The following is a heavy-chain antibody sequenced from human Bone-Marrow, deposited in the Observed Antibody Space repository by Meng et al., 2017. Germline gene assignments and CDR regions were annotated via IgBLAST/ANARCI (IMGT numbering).Heavy chain of an antibody. D-gene: IGHD3-10*01. V-gene: IGHV4-39*07. J-gene: IGHJ4*02. Sequence: ESLKISCTVSGGSISSSSYYWGWIRQPPGKGLEWIGSIYYSGSTYYNPSLKSRVTISVDTSKNQFSLKLSSVTAADTAVYYCARVGEYRYYGSGSNGVYWGQGTLVTVSS. CDR1: GGSISSSSYY. CDR2: IYYSGST. CDR3: ARVGEYRYYGSGSNGVY.